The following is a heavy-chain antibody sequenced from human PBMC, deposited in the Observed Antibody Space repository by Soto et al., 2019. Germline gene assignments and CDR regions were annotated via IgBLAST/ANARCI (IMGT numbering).Heavy chain of an antibody. V-gene: IGHV3-74*01. Sequence: GGSLRLSCAASGFTFSSYWMHWVRQAPGKGLVWVSRINSDGSSTSYADTVKGRFTISRDNAKNTLYLQINSLRAEDTAVYYCARVGSSGWHDFDYWGQGTLVTVSS. CDR1: GFTFSSYW. CDR3: ARVGSSGWHDFDY. J-gene: IGHJ4*02. D-gene: IGHD6-19*01. CDR2: INSDGSST.